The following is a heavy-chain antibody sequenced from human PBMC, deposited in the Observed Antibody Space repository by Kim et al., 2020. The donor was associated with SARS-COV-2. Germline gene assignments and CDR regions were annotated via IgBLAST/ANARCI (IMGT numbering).Heavy chain of an antibody. Sequence: GGSLRLSCATSGFTFSAYDMNWVRQAPGKGLEWLSFITKTSTTINYADSVKGRFTISRDNAKNSLYLQMHSLRDDDTAVYYCVRDRMGGAFDIWGQGAMGTVSS. CDR2: ITKTSTTI. V-gene: IGHV3-48*02. CDR3: VRDRMGGAFDI. J-gene: IGHJ3*02. D-gene: IGHD2-15*01. CDR1: GFTFSAYD.